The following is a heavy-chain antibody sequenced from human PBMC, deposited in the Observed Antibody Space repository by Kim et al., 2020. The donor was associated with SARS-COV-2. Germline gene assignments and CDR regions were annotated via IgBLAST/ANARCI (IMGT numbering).Heavy chain of an antibody. CDR3: ARTYTVTTLDAFDI. Sequence: GGSLRLSCAASGFTFSSYSMNWVRQAPGKGLEWVSYISSSSSTIYYADSVKGRFTISRDNAKNSLYLQMNSLRDEDTAVYYCARTYTVTTLDAFDIWGQGTMVTVSS. D-gene: IGHD4-17*01. CDR1: GFTFSSYS. J-gene: IGHJ3*02. V-gene: IGHV3-48*02. CDR2: ISSSSSTI.